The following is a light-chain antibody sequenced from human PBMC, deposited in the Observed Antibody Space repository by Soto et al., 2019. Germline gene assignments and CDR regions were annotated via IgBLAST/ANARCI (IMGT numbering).Light chain of an antibody. CDR2: DVN. V-gene: IGLV2-11*01. CDR1: TSDVGAYSF. Sequence: QSALTQPRSASGSPGQSVTISCTGTTSDVGAYSFASWYQQHPGEAPKLLIHDVNNRPPGVPDRLSASKSGNTASLTISGRQAEDEADYFCCSYAGANRNVFGSGTKLTVL. J-gene: IGLJ1*01. CDR3: CSYAGANRNV.